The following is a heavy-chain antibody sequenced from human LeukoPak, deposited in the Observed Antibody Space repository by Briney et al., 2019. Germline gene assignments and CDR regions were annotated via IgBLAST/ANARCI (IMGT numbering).Heavy chain of an antibody. Sequence: ASVKVSCKASGYTFISYGISWVRQAPGQGLEWMGWISAYNGNTNYAQKLQGRVTMTTDTSTSTAYMELRSLRSDDTAVYYCAREAYDFWSGYWPVDYWGQGTLVTVSS. CDR1: GYTFISYG. V-gene: IGHV1-18*01. D-gene: IGHD3-3*01. CDR2: ISAYNGNT. CDR3: AREAYDFWSGYWPVDY. J-gene: IGHJ4*02.